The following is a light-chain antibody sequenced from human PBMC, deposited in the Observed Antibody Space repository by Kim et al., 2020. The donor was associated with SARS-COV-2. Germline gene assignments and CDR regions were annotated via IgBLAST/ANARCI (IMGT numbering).Light chain of an antibody. V-gene: IGLV2-14*04. CDR3: SSHTTSSTYV. Sequence: GQPLPGSCTEPSSYVGYYNSVSRYPQHPGKAPKLIIYDVSERASGVSKRFSGSQSGNTASLTISGLRAEDEADYYCSSHTTSSTYVFGLGPKVTVL. CDR2: DVS. CDR1: SSYVGYYNS. J-gene: IGLJ1*01.